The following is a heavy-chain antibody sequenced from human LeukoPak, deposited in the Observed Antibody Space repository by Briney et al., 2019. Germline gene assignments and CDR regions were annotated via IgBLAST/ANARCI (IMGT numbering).Heavy chain of an antibody. V-gene: IGHV5-51*01. Sequence: GESLKISCKGSGYSFTSYWISWVRQMPGKGLEWMGIIYPGDSDTRYSPSFQGQVTISADKSISTAYLQWSSLNASDTAMYYCARHGPPYCGGDCYSDYWGQGTLVTVSS. D-gene: IGHD2-21*02. CDR3: ARHGPPYCGGDCYSDY. CDR2: IYPGDSDT. CDR1: GYSFTSYW. J-gene: IGHJ4*02.